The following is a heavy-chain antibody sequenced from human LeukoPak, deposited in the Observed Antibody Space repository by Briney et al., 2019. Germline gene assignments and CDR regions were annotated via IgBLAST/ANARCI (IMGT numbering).Heavy chain of an antibody. D-gene: IGHD2-2*03. V-gene: IGHV4-59*01. Sequence: SETLSLTCTVSGGSISSYYWSWIRQPPGKGLEXXXXXXXXGSTNYNPSLKSRVTISVDTSKNQFSLKLSSVTAADTAVYYCARVDIVVVPAARYYYYYMDVWGKGTTVTVSS. CDR2: XXXXGST. CDR3: ARVDIVVVPAARYYYYYMDV. CDR1: GGSISSYY. J-gene: IGHJ6*03.